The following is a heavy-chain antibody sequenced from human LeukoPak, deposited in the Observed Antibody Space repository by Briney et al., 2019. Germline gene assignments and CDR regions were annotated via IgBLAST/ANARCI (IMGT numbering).Heavy chain of an antibody. D-gene: IGHD6-13*01. CDR1: GFTFSSYA. J-gene: IGHJ1*01. Sequence: GGSLRLSCAASGFTFSSYAMHWVRQAPGKGLEWVAVISYDGSNKYFAGSVQGRFTISRDNSKNTLYLQMDSLRTEDTAVYYCATYYKSSWTGLFQHWGQGTLVTVSS. CDR3: ATYYKSSWTGLFQH. CDR2: ISYDGSNK. V-gene: IGHV3-30-3*01.